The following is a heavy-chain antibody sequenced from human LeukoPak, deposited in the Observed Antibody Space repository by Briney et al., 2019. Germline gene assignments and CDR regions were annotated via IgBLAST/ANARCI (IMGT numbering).Heavy chain of an antibody. CDR3: ARVYSYGYDY. J-gene: IGHJ4*02. V-gene: IGHV1-8*01. D-gene: IGHD5-18*01. CDR2: MNPNSGNT. CDR1: GYTFTSYD. Sequence: ASVKVSCKASGYTFTSYDINWVRQATGQGLEWMGWMNPNSGNTGYAQKFQGRVTMTRDTSISTAYMELSRLRSDDTAVYYCARVYSYGYDYWGQGTLVTVSS.